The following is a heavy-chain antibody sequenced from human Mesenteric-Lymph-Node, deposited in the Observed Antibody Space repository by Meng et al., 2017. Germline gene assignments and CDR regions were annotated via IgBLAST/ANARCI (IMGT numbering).Heavy chain of an antibody. V-gene: IGHV3-72*01. D-gene: IGHD4-23*01. CDR2: SRDKSRSYTT. CDR1: GFTLSDHY. Sequence: VQLVESGGGVVQPGRSLRLSCAASGFTLSDHYMDWVRQAPGKGLEWVGRSRDKSRSYTTEYAASVKGRFTISRDDSQNSLFLQMNSLKTEDTAVYYCATGLSGGNDVGYWGQGTLVTVSS. J-gene: IGHJ4*02. CDR3: ATGLSGGNDVGY.